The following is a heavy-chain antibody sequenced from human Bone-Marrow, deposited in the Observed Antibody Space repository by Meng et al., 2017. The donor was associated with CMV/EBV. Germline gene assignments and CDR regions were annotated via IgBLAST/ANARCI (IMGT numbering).Heavy chain of an antibody. CDR3: AREDIVVVPAAMGGAYYYYGMDV. CDR2: MNPNSGNT. V-gene: IGHV1-8*01. CDR1: GYTFTSYD. Sequence: ASVKVSCKASGYTFTSYDINWVRQATGQGLEWMGWMNPNSGNTGYAQKFQGRVTMTRDTSISTAYMELSRLRSDDTAVYYCAREDIVVVPAAMGGAYYYYGMDVWGQGTTVTVSS. J-gene: IGHJ6*02. D-gene: IGHD2-2*01.